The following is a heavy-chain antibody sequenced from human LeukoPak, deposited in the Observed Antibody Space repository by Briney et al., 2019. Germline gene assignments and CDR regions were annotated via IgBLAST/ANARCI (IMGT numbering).Heavy chain of an antibody. CDR3: ARGRSSMVRGYYYYYMDV. J-gene: IGHJ6*03. CDR2: IYYSGST. D-gene: IGHD3-10*01. Sequence: SETLSLTCTVSGGSISSGSYYWSWIRQPAGKGLEWIGRIYYSGSTNYNPSLKSRVTISVDTSKNQFSLKLSSVTAADTAVYYCARGRSSMVRGYYYYYMDVWGKGTTVTISS. CDR1: GGSISSGSYY. V-gene: IGHV4-61*10.